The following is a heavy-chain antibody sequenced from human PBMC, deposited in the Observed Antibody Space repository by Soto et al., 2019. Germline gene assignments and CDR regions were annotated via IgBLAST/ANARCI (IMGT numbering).Heavy chain of an antibody. CDR1: GFSLSNARMG. J-gene: IGHJ5*02. CDR3: ARIRFGALDPKYNWFDP. V-gene: IGHV2-26*01. CDR2: IYSNDEK. D-gene: IGHD3-10*01. Sequence: QVTLKESGPVLVKPTETLTLTCTVSGFSLSNARMGVSWIRQPPGKALEWLAHIYSNDEKSYSTSLKSTHTTNKANTKSPVVLTMTNMDPVDTAPHYCARIRFGALDPKYNWFDPWGQGTLVTVSS.